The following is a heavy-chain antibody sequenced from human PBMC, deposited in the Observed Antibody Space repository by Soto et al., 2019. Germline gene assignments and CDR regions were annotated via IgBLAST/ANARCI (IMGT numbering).Heavy chain of an antibody. J-gene: IGHJ6*02. V-gene: IGHV1-69*01. CDR1: GGTLSSYT. Sequence: QVQLVHSMPEVKKPGSSVKVSCKASGGTLSSYTIGWVRQAPGQGLEWMGGIIPVFGVPTYTPEFQGRVTITADESTSTAYMELSSLTSDDTAVYYCVSGPRTGRGGLGVWGQGTTVTVSS. CDR3: VSGPRTGRGGLGV. CDR2: IIPVFGVP.